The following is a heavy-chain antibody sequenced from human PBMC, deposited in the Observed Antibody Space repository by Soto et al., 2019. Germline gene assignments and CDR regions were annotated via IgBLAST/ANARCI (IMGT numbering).Heavy chain of an antibody. CDR3: ARSAPVAGTYYYYAIDV. Sequence: SETLCLSCTVSGGSMGTCRGRWSRQPPGTTLEWIGYIYHSGSSSHNPSLKSRVTISVDKSKNQFSLKLSSVTAADTAVYYFARSAPVAGTYYYYAIDVWGQGTTVT. CDR1: GGSMGTCR. V-gene: IGHV4-59*12. D-gene: IGHD6-19*01. CDR2: IYHSGSS. J-gene: IGHJ6*02.